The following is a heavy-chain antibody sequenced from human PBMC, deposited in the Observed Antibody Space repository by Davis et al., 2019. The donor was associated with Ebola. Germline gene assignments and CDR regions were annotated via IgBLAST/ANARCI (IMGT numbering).Heavy chain of an antibody. D-gene: IGHD7-27*01. CDR3: ARDGPNWGTFDY. CDR1: GFTFSSYA. CDR2: IWYDGSNK. V-gene: IGHV3-33*08. J-gene: IGHJ4*02. Sequence: SLILPCAASGFTFSSYAMHWVRQAPGKGLEWVAVIWYDGSNKYYADSVKGRFTISRDNSKNTLYLQMNSLRAEDTAVYYCARDGPNWGTFDYWAQGTLVTVSS.